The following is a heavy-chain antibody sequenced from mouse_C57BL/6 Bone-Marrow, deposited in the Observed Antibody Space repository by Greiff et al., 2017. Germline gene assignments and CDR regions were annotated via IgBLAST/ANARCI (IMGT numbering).Heavy chain of an antibody. CDR1: GFTFSDYG. CDR2: ISSGSSTI. D-gene: IGHD2-4*01. Sequence: EVMLVESGGGLVKPGGSLKLSCAASGFTFSDYGMHWVRQAPEKGLEWVAYISSGSSTIYYADTVKGRFTISRDNAKNTLFLQMTSLRSEDTAMYYCARPLRRRDTYGFAYWGQGTLVTVSA. V-gene: IGHV5-17*01. J-gene: IGHJ3*01. CDR3: ARPLRRRDTYGFAY.